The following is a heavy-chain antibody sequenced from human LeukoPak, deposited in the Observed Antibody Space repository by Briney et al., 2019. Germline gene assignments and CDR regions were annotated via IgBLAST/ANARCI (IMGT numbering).Heavy chain of an antibody. CDR3: ARVTTIYCSSTSCPDAFDI. CDR2: IYHSGST. V-gene: IGHV4-38-2*01. Sequence: SETLSLTCAVYGGSFSGYYRGWIRQPPGKGLEWIGSIYHSGSTYYNPSLKSRVTISVDTSKNQFSLKLSSVTAADTAVYYCARVTTIYCSSTSCPDAFDIWGQGTMVTVSS. D-gene: IGHD2-2*01. CDR1: GGSFSGYY. J-gene: IGHJ3*02.